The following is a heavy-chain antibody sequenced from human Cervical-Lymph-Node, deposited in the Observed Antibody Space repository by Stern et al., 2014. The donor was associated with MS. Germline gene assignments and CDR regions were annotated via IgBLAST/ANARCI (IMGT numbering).Heavy chain of an antibody. V-gene: IGHV4-4*02. J-gene: IGHJ4*02. CDR3: ARIGGNYAFDY. CDR2: IYHSGST. D-gene: IGHD4-23*01. Sequence: QVQLQESGPGLVKPSGTLSLTCAVSGGSISSGYWWSWVRQPPGKGVEWIGEIYHSGSTNYNPSLKSRVTISVATSKNHFSLKMNSVNAADTAVYYCARIGGNYAFDYWGQGTLVAVSS. CDR1: GGSISSGYW.